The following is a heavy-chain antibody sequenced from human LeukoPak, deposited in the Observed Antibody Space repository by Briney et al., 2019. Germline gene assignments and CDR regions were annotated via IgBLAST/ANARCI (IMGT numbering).Heavy chain of an antibody. J-gene: IGHJ6*02. D-gene: IGHD3-10*01. CDR3: ARGTYYYGSGSTPRLYGMDV. Sequence: PSETPSLTCTVSGGSISSYYWSWIRQPPGKGLEWIGYIYYSGSTNYNPSLKSRVTISVDTSKNQFSLKLSSVTAADTAVYYCARGTYYYGSGSTPRLYGMDVWGQGTTVTVSS. CDR1: GGSISSYY. V-gene: IGHV4-59*01. CDR2: IYYSGST.